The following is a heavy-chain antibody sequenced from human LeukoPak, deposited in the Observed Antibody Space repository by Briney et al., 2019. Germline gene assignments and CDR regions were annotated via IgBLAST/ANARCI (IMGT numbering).Heavy chain of an antibody. V-gene: IGHV1-46*01. CDR1: AYTFTRYY. Sequence: ASVNLSCKASAYTFTRYYMHWVRQAPGQGLEWMGVINPSADSTSYTQKFQGRVSMTRDTSTSTVYMDLSSLRSEDTAVYYCARGRDGYNRDAFDIWGQGTVVTVSS. J-gene: IGHJ3*02. CDR2: INPSADST. CDR3: ARGRDGYNRDAFDI. D-gene: IGHD5-24*01.